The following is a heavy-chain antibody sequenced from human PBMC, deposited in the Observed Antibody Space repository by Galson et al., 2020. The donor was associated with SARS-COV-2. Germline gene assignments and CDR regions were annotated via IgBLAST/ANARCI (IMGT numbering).Heavy chain of an antibody. Sequence: GGSLRLSCAASGFTFSSYEKNWVRPAPGKGREWVSYISSYGSTKYYADSVKGRFTISRDNANNSLYLQMNSLRAEDTAVYYCATSIAARPGDAFDIWGQGTMVTVSS. V-gene: IGHV3-48*03. J-gene: IGHJ3*02. CDR2: ISSYGSTK. D-gene: IGHD6-6*01. CDR3: ATSIAARPGDAFDI. CDR1: GFTFSSYE.